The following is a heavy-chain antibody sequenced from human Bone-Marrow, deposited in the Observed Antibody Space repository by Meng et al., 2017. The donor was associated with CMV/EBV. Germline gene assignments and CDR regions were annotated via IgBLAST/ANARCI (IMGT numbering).Heavy chain of an antibody. V-gene: IGHV4-39*07. CDR3: ARLTISGFDP. CDR1: GGSVSSGSYY. CDR2: ISHSGNT. D-gene: IGHD4/OR15-4a*01. Sequence: SETLSLTCTVSGGSVSSGSYYWSWIRQPPGKGLEWIGEISHSGNTNFNPSLKSRVTISVDTSKNQFSLKLNSVTAADTAVYYCARLTISGFDPWGQGTLVTVSS. J-gene: IGHJ5*02.